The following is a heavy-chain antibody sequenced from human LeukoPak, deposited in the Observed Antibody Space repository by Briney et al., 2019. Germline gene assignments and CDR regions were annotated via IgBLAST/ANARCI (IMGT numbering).Heavy chain of an antibody. J-gene: IGHJ3*02. V-gene: IGHV3-7*01. CDR3: LVTTRPYAFDI. Sequence: GGSLRLSCAASGFTFSSYWMSWLRQAPGKGLEWVASIKQDGSVKNYVDSVKGRFTISRDNAKNSLYLQMNSLRAEDASLYYCLVTTRPYAFDIWGQGTMVTVSS. CDR2: IKQDGSVK. D-gene: IGHD5-12*01. CDR1: GFTFSSYW.